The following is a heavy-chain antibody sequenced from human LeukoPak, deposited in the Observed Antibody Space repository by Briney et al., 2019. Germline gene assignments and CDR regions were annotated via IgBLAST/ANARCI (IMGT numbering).Heavy chain of an antibody. CDR3: ARGLADIQYDY. J-gene: IGHJ4*02. Sequence: SETLSLTCTVSGYSISSGYYWGWIRQPPGKGLEWIGEINHSGSTNYNPSLKSRVTISVDTSKNQFSLKLSSVTAADTAVYYCARGLADIQYDYWGQGTLVTVSS. V-gene: IGHV4-38-2*02. D-gene: IGHD2-15*01. CDR1: GYSISSGYY. CDR2: INHSGST.